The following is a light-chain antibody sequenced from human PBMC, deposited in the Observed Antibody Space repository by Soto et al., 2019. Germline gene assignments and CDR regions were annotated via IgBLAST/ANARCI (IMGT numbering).Light chain of an antibody. CDR1: QIVSKND. V-gene: IGKV3-20*01. Sequence: EIVLTQSPGTLSLSPGERGTLSCRASQIVSKNDLAWYQQKPGQSPRILIYGASNRAPNIPDRFSASESGTEFTLTISRVEPADSAVYYCQKYGTSPWTFGQGTKVEIK. CDR2: GAS. J-gene: IGKJ1*01. CDR3: QKYGTSPWT.